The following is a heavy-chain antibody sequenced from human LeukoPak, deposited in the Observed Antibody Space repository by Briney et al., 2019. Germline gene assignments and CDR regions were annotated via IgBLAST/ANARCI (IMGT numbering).Heavy chain of an antibody. J-gene: IGHJ3*02. D-gene: IGHD4-17*01. CDR2: IYTSGST. CDR3: ARDGMTTVPFDI. CDR1: GGSISSYY. Sequence: SETLSLTCTVSGGSISSYYWSWIRQPAGKGLEWIGRIYTSGSTNYNPSLKSRVTISVDTSKNQFSLKPSSVTAADTAVYYCARDGMTTVPFDIWGQGTMVTVSS. V-gene: IGHV4-4*07.